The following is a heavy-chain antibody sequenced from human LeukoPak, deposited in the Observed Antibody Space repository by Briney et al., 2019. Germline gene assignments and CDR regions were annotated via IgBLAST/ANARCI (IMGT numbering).Heavy chain of an antibody. CDR2: IIPILGIA. V-gene: IGHV1-69*04. CDR1: GGTFSSYA. Sequence: SVKVSCKASGGTFSSYAISWVRQAPGQGLEWMGRIIPILGIANYAQKFQGRVTITADKSTSTAYMELSSLRSEDTAVYYCARGPPGYCSGGSCYSLPVNWFDPWGQGTLVTVSS. CDR3: ARGPPGYCSGGSCYSLPVNWFDP. D-gene: IGHD2-15*01. J-gene: IGHJ5*02.